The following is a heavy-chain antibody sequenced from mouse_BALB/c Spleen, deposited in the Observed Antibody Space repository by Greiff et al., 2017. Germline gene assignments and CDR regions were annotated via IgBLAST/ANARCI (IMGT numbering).Heavy chain of an antibody. CDR2: IRSKSNNYAT. Sequence: GGGLVQPKGSLKLSCAASGFTFNPYAMNWVRQAPGKGLEWVARIRSKSNNYATYYADSVKDRFTISRDDSQSMLYLQMNNLKTEDTAMYYCVRPSYYRDDYYAMDYWGQGTSVTVSS. V-gene: IGHV10-1*02. CDR3: VRPSYYRDDYYAMDY. CDR1: GFTFNPYA. D-gene: IGHD2-14*01. J-gene: IGHJ4*01.